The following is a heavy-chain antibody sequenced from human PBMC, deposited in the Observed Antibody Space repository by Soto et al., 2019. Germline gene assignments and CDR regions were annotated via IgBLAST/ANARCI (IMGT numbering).Heavy chain of an antibody. V-gene: IGHV4-39*01. CDR2: IYYSGST. D-gene: IGHD3-16*01. CDR3: VRHDLTAYMVYYFAF. J-gene: IGHJ4*02. CDR1: GASISSPHDY. Sequence: SETLSLTCTVSGASISSPHDYWGWIRQSPGRGLEWIGSIYYSGSTYYNPSLKSRISISVDTSKNQFSLNLTSVTAADTAIYYCVRHDLTAYMVYYFAFWGQGTLVTVSS.